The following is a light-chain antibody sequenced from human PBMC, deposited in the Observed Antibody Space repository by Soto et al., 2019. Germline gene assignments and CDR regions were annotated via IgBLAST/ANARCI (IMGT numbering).Light chain of an antibody. Sequence: EIVLTQSPATLSLSPGEGATVSCRASQSVSSHLAWYQQKRGQAPRLLIYDASSRASGIPARFSGRGSGTDFTLTISYLEPVDFAIYYCQQGGNWPLTFGQGTRLEIK. J-gene: IGKJ5*01. CDR2: DAS. V-gene: IGKV3-11*01. CDR1: QSVSSH. CDR3: QQGGNWPLT.